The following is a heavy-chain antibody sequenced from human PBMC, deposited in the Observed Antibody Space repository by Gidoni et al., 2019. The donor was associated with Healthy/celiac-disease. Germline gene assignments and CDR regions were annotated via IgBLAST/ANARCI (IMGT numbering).Heavy chain of an antibody. CDR2: ISAYNGNT. Sequence: PVKVSSKASGYTFTSYGISWVRQAPGQGLEWMGWISAYNGNTNYAQKLQGRVTMTTDTSTSTAYMELRSLRSDDTAVYYCATLYGDYLGDAFDIWGQGTMVTVSS. CDR1: GYTFTSYG. V-gene: IGHV1-18*04. D-gene: IGHD4-17*01. CDR3: ATLYGDYLGDAFDI. J-gene: IGHJ3*02.